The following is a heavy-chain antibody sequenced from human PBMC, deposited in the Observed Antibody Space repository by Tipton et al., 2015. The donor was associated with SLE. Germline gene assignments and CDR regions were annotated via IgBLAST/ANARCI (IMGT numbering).Heavy chain of an antibody. J-gene: IGHJ3*02. CDR2: IYTSGNT. Sequence: TLSLTCSVSGGSFISGSYYWSWIRQPAGKGLEWIGRIYTSGNTNYNPSHKSRVTVSADTSKNQFSLRLRSVTAADTAVYYCARRADGFDIWGQGTMVTVSS. CDR3: ARRADGFDI. V-gene: IGHV4-61*02. CDR1: GGSFISGSYY.